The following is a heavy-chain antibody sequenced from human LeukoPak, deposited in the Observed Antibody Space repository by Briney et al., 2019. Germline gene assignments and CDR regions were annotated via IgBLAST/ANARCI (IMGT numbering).Heavy chain of an antibody. V-gene: IGHV3-11*01. CDR2: ISGSDDDT. CDR3: AREVTAYGGSWSKDH. D-gene: IGHD2-15*01. CDR1: GFTFSDYY. J-gene: IGHJ4*02. Sequence: KTGGSLRLFCAGSGFTFSDYYMSWIRQTPGKGLEWVSYISGSDDDTYYADSVKGRFTVFRDNAKNSLYLQMNSLRADDTAVYYRAREVTAYGGSWSKDHWGQGTLVTVSS.